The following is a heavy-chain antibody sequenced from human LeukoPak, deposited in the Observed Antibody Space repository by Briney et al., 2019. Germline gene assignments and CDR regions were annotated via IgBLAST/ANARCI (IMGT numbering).Heavy chain of an antibody. CDR3: AKDEGRPRITMVRGVAISSYFDY. CDR2: ISGDGGST. V-gene: IGHV3-43*02. CDR1: GFTFDDDA. J-gene: IGHJ4*02. Sequence: GGSLRLSCAASGFTFDDDAMHWVRQAPGKGLEWVSLISGDGGSTYYADSVKGRFTISRDNSKNSLYLQMNSLRTEDTALYYCAKDEGRPRITMVRGVAISSYFDYWGQGTLVTVSS. D-gene: IGHD3-10*01.